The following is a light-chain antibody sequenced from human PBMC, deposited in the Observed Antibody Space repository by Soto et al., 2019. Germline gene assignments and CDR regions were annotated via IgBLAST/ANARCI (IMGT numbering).Light chain of an antibody. J-gene: IGLJ3*02. CDR1: SSNIGTKY. V-gene: IGLV1-47*01. CDR3: ASWDGSLSAWV. CDR2: RNK. Sequence: QSVLTQPPSASGTPGQRVTISCSGSSSNIGTKYVYWYQQLTGTAPKLLIYRNKQRPSGVPDRFSGSKSGTSASLTISGLRSEDEADYYCASWDGSLSAWVFGGGTKLTVL.